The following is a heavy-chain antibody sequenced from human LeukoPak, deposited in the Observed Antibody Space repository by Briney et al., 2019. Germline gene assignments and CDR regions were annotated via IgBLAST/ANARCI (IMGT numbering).Heavy chain of an antibody. Sequence: ASVTVSCKASGYTFTGYYMHLVRQAPGQGLEWMGRINPNSGGTNYAQKFQGRVTMTRDTSISTAYMELSRLRSDDKAVYYCARAHGWGNWFDPWGQGTLVTVSS. CDR1: GYTFTGYY. D-gene: IGHD3-16*01. V-gene: IGHV1-2*06. CDR3: ARAHGWGNWFDP. CDR2: INPNSGGT. J-gene: IGHJ5*02.